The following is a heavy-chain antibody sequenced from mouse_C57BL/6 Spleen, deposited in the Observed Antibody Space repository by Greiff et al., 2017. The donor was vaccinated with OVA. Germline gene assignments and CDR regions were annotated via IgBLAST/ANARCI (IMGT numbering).Heavy chain of an antibody. CDR2: ISYDGSN. D-gene: IGHD2-4*01. J-gene: IGHJ4*01. CDR3: ARCNYDYDEGYYYAMDY. CDR1: GYSITSGYY. V-gene: IGHV3-6*01. Sequence: EVKLQESGPGLVKPSQSLSLTCSVTGYSITSGYYWNWIRQFPGNKLEWMGYISYDGSNNYNPSLKNRISITRDTSKNQFFLKLNSVTTEDTATYYCARCNYDYDEGYYYAMDYWGQGTSVTVSS.